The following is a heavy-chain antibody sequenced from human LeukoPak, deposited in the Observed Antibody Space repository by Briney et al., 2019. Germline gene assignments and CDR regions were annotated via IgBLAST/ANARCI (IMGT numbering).Heavy chain of an antibody. CDR2: INHSGST. CDR3: ARVGYCSGGSCYLGMDV. J-gene: IGHJ6*04. V-gene: IGHV4-34*01. Sequence: SETLSLTCAVYGGSFSNYYWSWIRQPPGKGLGWIGEINHSGSTHYNPSLKSRVTISVDTSKNQFSLKLSSVTAADTAVYYCARVGYCSGGSCYLGMDVWGKGTTVTVSS. D-gene: IGHD2-15*01. CDR1: GGSFSNYY.